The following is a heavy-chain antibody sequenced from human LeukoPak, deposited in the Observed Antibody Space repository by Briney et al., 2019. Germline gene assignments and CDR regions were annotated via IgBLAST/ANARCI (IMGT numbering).Heavy chain of an antibody. V-gene: IGHV1-18*01. CDR3: ARDYLAASCTSRTY. D-gene: IGHD6-13*01. CDR2: ISAYNGNT. CDR1: GYTFTSYG. Sequence: ASVTVSCKASGYTFTSYGISWVRQAPGQGREWMGWISAYNGNTNYAQKLQGIVTMTTDTSTSTAYMELRSLRSDDTAVYYCARDYLAASCTSRTYWGQGTLVTVSS. J-gene: IGHJ4*02.